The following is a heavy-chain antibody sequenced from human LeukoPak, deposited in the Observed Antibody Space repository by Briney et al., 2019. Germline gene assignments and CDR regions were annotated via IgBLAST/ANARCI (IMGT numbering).Heavy chain of an antibody. Sequence: ASVKVSCKASGYAFTGYYMHWVRQAPGQGLEWMGWINPNSGGTNYAQKFQGRVTMTRDTSISTAYMELSRLRSDDTAVYYCARMTIERGGSYDYFDYWGQGTLVTVSS. CDR2: INPNSGGT. D-gene: IGHD1-26*01. J-gene: IGHJ4*02. V-gene: IGHV1-2*02. CDR3: ARMTIERGGSYDYFDY. CDR1: GYAFTGYY.